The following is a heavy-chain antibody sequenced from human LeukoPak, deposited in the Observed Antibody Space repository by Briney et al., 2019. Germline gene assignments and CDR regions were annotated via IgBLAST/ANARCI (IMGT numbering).Heavy chain of an antibody. V-gene: IGHV4-39*02. Sequence: PSETLSLTCTVSGGSIISSIYYWGWIRQPPGKGLEWIGSIYYSGTTYYNPSLKSRVTISVDTSNNQFSLKLSSVTAADTAVYYCAREGTSGTHLNWFDPWGQGTLVTVSS. D-gene: IGHD1-1*01. CDR2: IYYSGTT. J-gene: IGHJ5*02. CDR1: GGSIISSIYY. CDR3: AREGTSGTHLNWFDP.